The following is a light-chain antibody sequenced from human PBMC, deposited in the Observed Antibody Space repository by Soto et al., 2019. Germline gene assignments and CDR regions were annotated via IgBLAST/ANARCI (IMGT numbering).Light chain of an antibody. Sequence: QSVLTQPPSVSGAPGPRVTISCTGSGSNIGAGYDVHWYQQLPGTAPKLLIYGNSNRPSGVPDRFSGSKSGTSASLAITGLQAEDEADYYCQSYDSSLSAWVFGGGTKLTVL. CDR1: GSNIGAGYD. V-gene: IGLV1-40*01. CDR2: GNS. CDR3: QSYDSSLSAWV. J-gene: IGLJ3*02.